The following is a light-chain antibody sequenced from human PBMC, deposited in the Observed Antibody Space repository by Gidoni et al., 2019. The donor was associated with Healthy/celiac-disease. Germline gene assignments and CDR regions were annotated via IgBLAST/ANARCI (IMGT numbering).Light chain of an antibody. V-gene: IGKV3-20*01. Sequence: EIVLTQSPGTLSLSPGERATLSCRASQSVGSSYLAWYQQKPGQGPRLLIYGASSRATGIPDRFSGSGSGTDFTLTISSLEPEDFAVYYCQQYGSSFGGGTKVEIK. CDR3: QQYGSS. CDR1: QSVGSSY. J-gene: IGKJ4*01. CDR2: GAS.